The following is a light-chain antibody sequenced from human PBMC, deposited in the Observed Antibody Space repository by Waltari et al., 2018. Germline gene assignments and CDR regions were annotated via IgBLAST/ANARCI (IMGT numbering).Light chain of an antibody. CDR1: SSDVGTYNL. Sequence: QSALTQPASVSASPGQSITISCSGTSSDVGTYNLVSWYRQYPGKAPQLILYDVRTGPSGSSDRFSGDKWTKAASVTICGLRAENEADYYCSSYALTDTRVFGGGT. J-gene: IGLJ3*02. CDR3: SSYALTDTRV. V-gene: IGLV2-23*02. CDR2: DVR.